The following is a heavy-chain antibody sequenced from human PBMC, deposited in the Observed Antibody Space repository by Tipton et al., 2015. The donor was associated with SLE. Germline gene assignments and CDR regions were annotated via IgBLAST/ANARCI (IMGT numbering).Heavy chain of an antibody. J-gene: IGHJ4*02. D-gene: IGHD6-13*01. Sequence: TLSLTCTASGDSISNYYWSWIRQPAGKALEWIGYIYHTGGTNSNPSLKSRVTISLDTSKNQFSLKLTSVTAADTAVYYCARDPAAAGTGTYFDYWGQGTLVTVSS. CDR1: GDSISNYY. CDR3: ARDPAAAGTGTYFDY. V-gene: IGHV4-59*01. CDR2: IYHTGGT.